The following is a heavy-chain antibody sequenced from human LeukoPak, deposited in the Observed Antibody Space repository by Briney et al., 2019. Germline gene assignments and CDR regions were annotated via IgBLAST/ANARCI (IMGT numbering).Heavy chain of an antibody. D-gene: IGHD1/OR15-1a*01. CDR1: EFLVSSDY. Sequence: QTGGSLRLSCAVSEFLVSSDYMIWVRQAPGKGLEWVSVIYTGGTTYYADSVKGRFTISRDNSKSPLYLQMNSLRAEDTAVYYCARRAGPGTIDAFDIWGQGTMVTVSS. CDR3: ARRAGPGTIDAFDI. CDR2: IYTGGTT. V-gene: IGHV3-66*01. J-gene: IGHJ3*02.